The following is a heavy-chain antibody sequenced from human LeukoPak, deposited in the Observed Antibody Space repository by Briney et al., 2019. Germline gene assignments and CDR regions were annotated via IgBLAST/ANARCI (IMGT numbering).Heavy chain of an antibody. J-gene: IGHJ4*02. CDR3: ARGAEGIAATDSNFDY. D-gene: IGHD6-13*01. CDR1: GFTFSRNC. V-gene: IGHV3-21*01. Sequence: GGSLRLSCAASGFTFSRNCMNWVRQAPGKGLEWVSSISTSSSYIYYADSVKGRFTISRNNGKNSLYLQMNSLRAEDTAVYYCARGAEGIAATDSNFDYWGRGTLVTVSS. CDR2: ISTSSSYI.